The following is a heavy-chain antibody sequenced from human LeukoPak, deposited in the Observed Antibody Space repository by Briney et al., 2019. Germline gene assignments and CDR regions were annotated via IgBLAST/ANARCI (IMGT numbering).Heavy chain of an antibody. D-gene: IGHD3-22*01. CDR2: ICYSGST. CDR1: GGSISSYY. CDR3: ARDRKPVYYYDSSGPDAFDI. V-gene: IGHV4-59*01. Sequence: PSETLSLTCTVSGGSISSYYWSWVRQPPGKGLEYIGYICYSGSTNYNPSLKSRVTISVDTSKNQFSLNLSSVTPADTAVYYCARDRKPVYYYDSSGPDAFDIWGRGTMVTVSS. J-gene: IGHJ3*02.